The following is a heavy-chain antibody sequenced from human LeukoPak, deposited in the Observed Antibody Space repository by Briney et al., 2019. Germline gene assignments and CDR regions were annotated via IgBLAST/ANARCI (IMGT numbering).Heavy chain of an antibody. CDR1: GGTFSSYA. J-gene: IGHJ4*02. V-gene: IGHV1-69*01. CDR3: ARDLSRDGYNYGETFFDY. Sequence: ASVKVSCKASGGTFSSYAISWVRQAPGQGLEWMGGIIPIFGTANYAQKFQGRVTITADESTSTAYMELSSLRSEDTAVCYCARDLSRDGYNYGETFFDYWGQGTLVTVSS. D-gene: IGHD5-24*01. CDR2: IIPIFGTA.